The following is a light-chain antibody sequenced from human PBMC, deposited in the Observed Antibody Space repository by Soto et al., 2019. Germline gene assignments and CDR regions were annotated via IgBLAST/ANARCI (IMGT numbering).Light chain of an antibody. CDR2: AAS. J-gene: IGKJ5*01. Sequence: GESVTITCRASQVISTSFAWYQVKPGKAPKLLIYAASTLESGVPSRFSTTVSGTEFSLTITSLQPEDFATYYCQQLFDSPITFGQGTRWRL. CDR1: QVISTS. V-gene: IGKV1-9*01. CDR3: QQLFDSPIT.